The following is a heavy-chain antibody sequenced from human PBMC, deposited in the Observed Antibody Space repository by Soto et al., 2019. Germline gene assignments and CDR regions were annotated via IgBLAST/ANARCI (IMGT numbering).Heavy chain of an antibody. CDR1: GFSLSNSGVG. CDR2: IYGDNDK. CDR3: ARCTLNDYVDNAPGTSHVFES. D-gene: IGHD4-17*01. Sequence: QITLKESGPSPVKPTQTLTVTCTFSGFSLSNSGVGMAWIRQPPGKALEWLALIYGDNDKRYTPSLTTRLTIIKDTAQNQVVLTMTNMDPVDTATYSCARCTLNDYVDNAPGTSHVFESWGQGTLVTVSS. J-gene: IGHJ4*02. V-gene: IGHV2-5*02.